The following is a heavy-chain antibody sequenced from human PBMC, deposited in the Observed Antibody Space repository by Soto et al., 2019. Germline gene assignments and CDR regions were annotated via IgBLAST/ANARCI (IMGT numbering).Heavy chain of an antibody. Sequence: ASVKVSCKVSGYTLTELSMHWVRQAPGKGLEWMGWFNAYNGKTNYAQKFQGRVTMTEDTSTDTAYMELSSLRSEDTAVYYCGFGELSLDYWGQGTLVTVSS. CDR3: GFGELSLDY. D-gene: IGHD3-10*01. CDR1: GYTLTELS. V-gene: IGHV1-24*01. J-gene: IGHJ4*02. CDR2: FNAYNGKT.